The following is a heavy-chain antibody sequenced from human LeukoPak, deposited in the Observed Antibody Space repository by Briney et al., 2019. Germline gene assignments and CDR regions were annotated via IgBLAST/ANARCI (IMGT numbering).Heavy chain of an antibody. V-gene: IGHV3-53*01. CDR1: GFAVISTY. CDR3: ARHRSNTPFY. CDR2: LYTGDGT. Sequence: PGASLRPSCAAPGFAVISTYMSWVRQPPGKGLDWVSVLYTGDGTYYADSVKGRFTISRDNLKNTLYLQMNSLRAEDTAVYYCARHRSNTPFYWGQGTLVTVSS. D-gene: IGHD2-2*02. J-gene: IGHJ4*02.